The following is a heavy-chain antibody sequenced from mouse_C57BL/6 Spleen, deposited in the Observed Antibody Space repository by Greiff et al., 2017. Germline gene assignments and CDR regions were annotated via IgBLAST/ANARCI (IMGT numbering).Heavy chain of an antibody. V-gene: IGHV14-1*01. Sequence: EVQLQQSGAELVRPGASVKLSCTASGFNIKDYYMHWVKQRPEQGLEWIGRIDPEDGDTEYAPKFQGKATMTADPSSNTAYLQLSSLTSKDTAVYYCTTCSPYDWYFDVWGTGTTVTVSS. CDR2: IDPEDGDT. D-gene: IGHD6-5*01. CDR1: GFNIKDYY. CDR3: TTCSPYDWYFDV. J-gene: IGHJ1*03.